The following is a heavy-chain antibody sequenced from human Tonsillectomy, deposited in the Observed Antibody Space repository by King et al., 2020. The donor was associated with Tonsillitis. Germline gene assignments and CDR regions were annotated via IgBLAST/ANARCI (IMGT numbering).Heavy chain of an antibody. Sequence: HGQLVQSGGGVVQPGRSLRLSCAASGFTFSSYGMHWVRQAPGKGLEWVAVISYDGSNKYYADSVKGRFTISRDNSKNTLYLQMNSLRAEDTAVYNCAKERVVLGVYFLLGGEAYYFDSWGQGTLVTVSS. CDR1: GFTFSSYG. V-gene: IGHV3-30*18. D-gene: IGHD3-10*01. CDR3: AKERVVLGVYFLLGGEAYYFDS. J-gene: IGHJ4*02. CDR2: ISYDGSNK.